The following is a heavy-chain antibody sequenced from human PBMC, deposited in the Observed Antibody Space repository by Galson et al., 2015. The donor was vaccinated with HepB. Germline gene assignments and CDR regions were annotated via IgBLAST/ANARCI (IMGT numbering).Heavy chain of an antibody. CDR2: ISYDGINK. J-gene: IGHJ4*02. CDR1: GFTFSSYG. Sequence: SLRLSCAASGFTFSSYGMHWVRQAPGKGLEWVGSISYDGINKHYADSVKGRFTISRDNSKNTVYLQMNSLRAEDTAVYYCARSDLVVVVVSTPLDYWGQGTLVTVSS. V-gene: IGHV3-30*03. D-gene: IGHD2-15*01. CDR3: ARSDLVVVVVSTPLDY.